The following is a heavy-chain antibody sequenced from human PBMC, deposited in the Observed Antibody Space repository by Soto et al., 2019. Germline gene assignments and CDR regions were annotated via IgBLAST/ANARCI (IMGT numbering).Heavy chain of an antibody. CDR1: GGSVSSGSYY. V-gene: IGHV4-61*01. CDR3: ARGLPMVRGVPLDY. CDR2: IYYSGST. Sequence: SETLSLTCTVSGGSVSSGSYYWSWIRQPPGKGLEWIGYIYYSGSTNYNPSLKSRVTISVDTSKNQFSLKLSSVTAADTAVYYCARGLPMVRGVPLDYWGQGTLVTVSS. J-gene: IGHJ4*02. D-gene: IGHD3-10*01.